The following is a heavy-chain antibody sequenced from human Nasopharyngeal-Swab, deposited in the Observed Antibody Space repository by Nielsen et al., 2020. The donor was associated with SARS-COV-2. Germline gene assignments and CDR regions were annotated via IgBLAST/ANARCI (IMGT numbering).Heavy chain of an antibody. Sequence: GGSLRLSCAASGFTFDDYAMHWVRQVPGKGLEWVALITWDGGNTYYAASVKGRFTISRDNRKNSLSLRMNSLTVDDTALYYCAKALPGWYDEYYMDVWGRGTTVTVSS. V-gene: IGHV3-43D*03. CDR2: ITWDGGNT. CDR3: AKALPGWYDEYYMDV. J-gene: IGHJ6*03. CDR1: GFTFDDYA. D-gene: IGHD6-19*01.